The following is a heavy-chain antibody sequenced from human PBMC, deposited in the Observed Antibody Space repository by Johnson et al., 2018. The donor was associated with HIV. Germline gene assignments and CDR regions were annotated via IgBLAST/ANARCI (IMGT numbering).Heavy chain of an antibody. D-gene: IGHD6-19*01. CDR2: ISYDGSNE. Sequence: QVQLVESGGGVVQPGRSLILSCAISGFTFSSYGMHWVRQAPGKGLEWVAVISYDGSNENYADSVKGRFTISRDNSKNTLYLQMNSLRAEDTAVYYCAKDLSSGWYHAFDIWGQGTMVTVSS. CDR3: AKDLSSGWYHAFDI. V-gene: IGHV3-30*18. J-gene: IGHJ3*02. CDR1: GFTFSSYG.